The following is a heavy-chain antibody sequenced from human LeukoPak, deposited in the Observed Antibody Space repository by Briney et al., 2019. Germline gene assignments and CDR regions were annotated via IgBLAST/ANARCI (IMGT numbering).Heavy chain of an antibody. Sequence: GASVKVSCKASGGTFSSYAISWVRQAPGQGLEWMGGIIPIFGTANYAQKFQGRVTITADKSTSTAYMELSSLRSEDTAVYYCARALIAAAPGWFDPWGQGTLVTVSS. CDR3: ARALIAAAPGWFDP. D-gene: IGHD6-13*01. CDR2: IIPIFGTA. V-gene: IGHV1-69*06. J-gene: IGHJ5*02. CDR1: GGTFSSYA.